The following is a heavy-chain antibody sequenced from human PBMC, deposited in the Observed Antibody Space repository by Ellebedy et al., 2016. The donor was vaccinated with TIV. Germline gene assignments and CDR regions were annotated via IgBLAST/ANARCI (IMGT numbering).Heavy chain of an antibody. CDR3: AKDSVLLWFGESYFDY. J-gene: IGHJ4*02. D-gene: IGHD3-10*01. CDR2: ISGSGGST. CDR1: GFTFSSYA. Sequence: LSLTCAASGFTFSSYAMSWVRQAPGKGLEWVSAISGSGGSTYYADSVKGRFTLSRDNSKNTLYLQRNSLRAEDTAVYYWAKDSVLLWFGESYFDYWGQGTLVTVSS. V-gene: IGHV3-23*01.